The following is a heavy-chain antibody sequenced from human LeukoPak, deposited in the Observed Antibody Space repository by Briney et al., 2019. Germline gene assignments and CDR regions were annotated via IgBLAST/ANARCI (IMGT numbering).Heavy chain of an antibody. J-gene: IGHJ6*03. CDR1: GFTFSDYY. D-gene: IGHD3-22*01. V-gene: IGHV3-11*04. CDR2: ISSSGSTI. CDR3: ARVRDSSGYYLGYYYYYMDV. Sequence: GGSLRLSCAASGFTFSDYYMSWIRQAPGKGLEWVSYISSSGSTIYYADSVKGRFTISRDNAKNSLYLQMNSLRAEDTAVYYCARVRDSSGYYLGYYYYYMDVWGKGTTVTVSS.